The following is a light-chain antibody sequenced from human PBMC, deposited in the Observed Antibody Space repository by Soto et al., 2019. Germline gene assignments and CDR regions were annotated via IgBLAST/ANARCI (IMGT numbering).Light chain of an antibody. CDR2: DGS. V-gene: IGKV3-11*01. CDR3: QQSTRWPRT. J-gene: IGKJ5*01. Sequence: IGLTQSPAPLPVSPGARVTLSSRDSQNLHSYIHWYQQRPGKAPRPLIYDGSKRAAGVPDRISGDGSGTDYTLTISSLEPEDFATYYCQQSTRWPRTFGQGTRLEIK. CDR1: QNLHSY.